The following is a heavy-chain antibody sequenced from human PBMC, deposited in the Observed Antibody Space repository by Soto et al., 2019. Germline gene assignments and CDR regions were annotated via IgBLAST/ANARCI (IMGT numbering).Heavy chain of an antibody. CDR3: ARGGATITETFDY. Sequence: PGGSLRLSCAASGFTFSSYAMHWVRHAPGKGLEWVAVISYDGSNKYYADSVKGRFTISRDNSKNTLYLQMNSLRAEDTAVYYCARGGATITETFDYWGQGTLVTVSS. V-gene: IGHV3-30-3*01. CDR1: GFTFSSYA. CDR2: ISYDGSNK. D-gene: IGHD5-12*01. J-gene: IGHJ4*02.